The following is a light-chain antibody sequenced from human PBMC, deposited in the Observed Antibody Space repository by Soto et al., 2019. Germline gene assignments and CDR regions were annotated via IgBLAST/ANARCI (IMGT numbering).Light chain of an antibody. CDR1: SSNIGAGYE. Sequence: QSVLTQPPSVSGAPGQRVTISCTGSSSNIGAGYEVHWYQQLPGTAPTLLIHGNINRPSWVPDRFSGSNSDPSASLAITGLPAEDEADYYGQSFDSSLSGVVFGGGTKLTVL. CDR2: GNI. J-gene: IGLJ2*01. CDR3: QSFDSSLSGVV. V-gene: IGLV1-40*01.